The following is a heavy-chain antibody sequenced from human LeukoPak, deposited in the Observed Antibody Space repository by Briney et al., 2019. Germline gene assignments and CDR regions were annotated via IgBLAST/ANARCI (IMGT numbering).Heavy chain of an antibody. CDR2: INPNSGGT. CDR3: ARVEVGGYYYYMDV. V-gene: IGHV1-2*02. Sequence: ASVKVSCKASGYTFTSYGISWVRQAPGQGLEWMGWINPNSGGTNYAQKFQGRVTMTRDTSISTAYMELSRLRSDDTAVYYRARVEVGGYYYYMDVWGKGTTVTVSS. J-gene: IGHJ6*03. CDR1: GYTFTSYG.